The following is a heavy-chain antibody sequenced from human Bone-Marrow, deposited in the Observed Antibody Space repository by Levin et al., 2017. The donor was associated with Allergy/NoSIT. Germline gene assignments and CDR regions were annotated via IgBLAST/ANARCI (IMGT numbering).Heavy chain of an antibody. CDR1: GGTFSNDG. CDR3: GKADPPYSSGWTGWGGMDV. D-gene: IGHD6-19*01. V-gene: IGHV1-69*01. Sequence: PGESLKISCKSFGGTFSNDGFTWVRQAPGQGLEWMGGIIPIFDTSPKYAQKFQDRVTITADALTNTVHMELSSLTSDDTAVYYCGKADPPYSSGWTGWGGMDVWGQGTTVTVSS. J-gene: IGHJ6*02. CDR2: IIPIFDTSP.